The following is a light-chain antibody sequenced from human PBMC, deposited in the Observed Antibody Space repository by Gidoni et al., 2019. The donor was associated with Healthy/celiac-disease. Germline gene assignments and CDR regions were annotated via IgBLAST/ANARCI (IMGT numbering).Light chain of an antibody. CDR2: GAS. Sequence: IVLTQSPCTLSLSPGERATLSCRASQSVSSSYLAWYQQKPGQAPRLLIYGASSRATGIPDRFSGSGSGTDFTLTISRLEPEDFAVYYCQQYGSSLTWTFGQGTKVEIK. J-gene: IGKJ1*01. CDR3: QQYGSSLTWT. V-gene: IGKV3-20*01. CDR1: QSVSSSY.